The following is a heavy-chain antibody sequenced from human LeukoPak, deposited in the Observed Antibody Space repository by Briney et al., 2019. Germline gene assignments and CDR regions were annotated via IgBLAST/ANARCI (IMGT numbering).Heavy chain of an antibody. J-gene: IGHJ4*02. CDR2: IYPGDSDT. D-gene: IGHD4-17*01. CDR1: GYSFTSYW. CDR3: ARRERTVTTGKQNYYFDY. Sequence: GESLKISCKGSGYSFTSYWIGWVRQMPGKGLEWMGIIYPGDSDTRYSPSFQGQVTISADKSISTAYLQWSSLKASDTAMYYCARRERTVTTGKQNYYFDYWGQGTLATVSS. V-gene: IGHV5-51*01.